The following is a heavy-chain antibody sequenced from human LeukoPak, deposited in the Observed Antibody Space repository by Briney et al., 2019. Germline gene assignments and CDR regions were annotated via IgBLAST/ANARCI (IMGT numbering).Heavy chain of an antibody. Sequence: GGSLRLSCAASGFTFSNYAINWVRQAPGKGLEWVSSISGSGGSTFYADSVKGRFTTSRDNSKNTLYLQMNSLRAEDTAVYYCAKDPKFCDLFDYWAQGTLVTVSS. D-gene: IGHD3-3*01. J-gene: IGHJ4*02. V-gene: IGHV3-23*01. CDR1: GFTFSNYA. CDR2: ISGSGGST. CDR3: AKDPKFCDLFDY.